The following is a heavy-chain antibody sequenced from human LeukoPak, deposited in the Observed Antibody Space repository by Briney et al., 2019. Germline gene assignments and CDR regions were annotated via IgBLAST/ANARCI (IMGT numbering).Heavy chain of an antibody. Sequence: GGSLRLSCAASGFTFSSYNMNWVRQAPGKGLEWVSSIFPSGGEIHYADSVGGRFTISRDNSKSTLSLQMNSLRAEDTAIYYCATYRQVLLPFESWGQGTLVTVSS. V-gene: IGHV3-23*01. CDR3: ATYRQVLLPFES. J-gene: IGHJ4*02. CDR2: IFPSGGEI. CDR1: GFTFSSYN. D-gene: IGHD2-8*02.